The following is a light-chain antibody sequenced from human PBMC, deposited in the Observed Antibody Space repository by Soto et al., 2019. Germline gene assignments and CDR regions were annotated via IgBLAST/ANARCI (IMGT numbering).Light chain of an antibody. Sequence: DVQMTQSPSSLSAAVGDRVTITCRASQSINNWLAWYLQKPGKAPKFLIYDASTLETGVPSRFSGSASGTEVTLTSSGLQPEDGAREYCQQDDTYPLTLGGGNRVELK. CDR2: DAS. V-gene: IGKV1-5*01. J-gene: IGKJ4*01. CDR3: QQDDTYPLT. CDR1: QSINNW.